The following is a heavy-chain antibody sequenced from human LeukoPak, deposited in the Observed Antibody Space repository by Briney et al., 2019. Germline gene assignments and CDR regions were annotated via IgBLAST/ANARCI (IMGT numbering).Heavy chain of an antibody. CDR3: ARTRLGIAVAGAFDY. D-gene: IGHD6-19*01. J-gene: IGHJ4*02. Sequence: EGSLRLSCAGSGFTFTDSAINWVRQAPGKGLEWVSSISSSSSYIYYADSVKGRFTISRDNAKNSLYLQMNSLRAEDTAVYYCARTRLGIAVAGAFDYWGQGTLVTVSS. CDR2: ISSSSSYI. CDR1: GFTFTDSA. V-gene: IGHV3-21*01.